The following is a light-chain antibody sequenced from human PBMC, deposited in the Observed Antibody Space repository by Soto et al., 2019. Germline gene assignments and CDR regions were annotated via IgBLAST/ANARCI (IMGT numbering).Light chain of an antibody. J-gene: IGKJ1*01. Sequence: IVLTQSPDTLSLSPGERATLSCRASQSVSGSYLAWYQQRPGQAPRLLIYGASSSAAGIPDSFSGSASGTDSPLTSSRLEHEDFAVYYCQQYAGSPQTFGQGTKVELK. CDR3: QQYAGSPQT. CDR1: QSVSGSY. V-gene: IGKV3-20*01. CDR2: GAS.